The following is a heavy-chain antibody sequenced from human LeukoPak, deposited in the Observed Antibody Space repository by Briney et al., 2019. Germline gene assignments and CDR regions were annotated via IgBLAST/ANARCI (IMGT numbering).Heavy chain of an antibody. Sequence: GGSLRLPCAASGFTFSSYGMHWVRQAPGKGLEWVAVISYDGSNKYYADSVKGRFTISRDNSKNTVYLQMNSLRVEDTAIYYCAKDLRPDGVDNFDHWGQGILVTVSS. CDR2: ISYDGSNK. CDR1: GFTFSSYG. CDR3: AKDLRPDGVDNFDH. J-gene: IGHJ4*02. V-gene: IGHV3-30*18. D-gene: IGHD2-8*01.